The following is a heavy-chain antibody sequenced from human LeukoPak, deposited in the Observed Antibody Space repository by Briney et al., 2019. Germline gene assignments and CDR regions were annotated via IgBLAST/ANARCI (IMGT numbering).Heavy chain of an antibody. CDR3: ARTQAVVTATFDY. CDR2: VFYSGGT. V-gene: IGHV4-59*01. D-gene: IGHD2-21*02. Sequence: SETLSITCTVSGGSITGYFWSWIRQPPGKGAECIGYVFYSGGTLYNPSVNSRVSISVDTSKTQFSLKLTSVTAADTAVYYCARTQAVVTATFDYWGQGTLVTVSS. CDR1: GGSITGYF. J-gene: IGHJ4*02.